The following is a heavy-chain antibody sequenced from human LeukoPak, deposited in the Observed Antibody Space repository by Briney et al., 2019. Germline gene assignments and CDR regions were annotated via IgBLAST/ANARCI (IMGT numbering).Heavy chain of an antibody. CDR3: ASAGAITFGGVIASFDY. J-gene: IGHJ4*02. V-gene: IGHV4-59*12. D-gene: IGHD3-16*02. Sequence: NPSETLSLTCTVSGGSISSYYWSWIRQPPGKGLEWIGYIYYSGSTNYNPSLKSRVTISVDTSKNRVSLRLSSVTAADTAVYYCASAGAITFGGVIASFDYWGQGTLVTVSS. CDR1: GGSISSYY. CDR2: IYYSGST.